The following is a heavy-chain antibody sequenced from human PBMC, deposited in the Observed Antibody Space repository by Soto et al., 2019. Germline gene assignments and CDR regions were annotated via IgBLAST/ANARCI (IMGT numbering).Heavy chain of an antibody. CDR1: GYTFTSYG. Sequence: GASVKVSCKASGYTFTSYGISWVRQAPGQGLEWMGWISAYNGNTNYAQKLQGRVTMTTDTSTSTAYMGLRSLRSDDTAVYYCARSIVVVVAANGEYFQHWGQGTLVTVSS. CDR3: ARSIVVVVAANGEYFQH. D-gene: IGHD2-15*01. J-gene: IGHJ1*01. V-gene: IGHV1-18*01. CDR2: ISAYNGNT.